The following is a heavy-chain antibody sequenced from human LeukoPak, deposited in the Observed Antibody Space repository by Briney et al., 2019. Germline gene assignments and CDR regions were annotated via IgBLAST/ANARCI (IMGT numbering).Heavy chain of an antibody. CDR3: ARDGSRYCSSTSCYSGYYYYGMDV. J-gene: IGHJ6*02. D-gene: IGHD2-2*01. CDR1: GFPFSDYY. CDR2: ITSNDSNT. V-gene: IGHV3-11*01. Sequence: PAGSLRLPCAASGFPFSDYYKSWIRQAPGKALEGVSYITSNDSNTYYADSVKGRFTISRDNAKNSLYLQMNSLRAEDTAVYYCARDGSRYCSSTSCYSGYYYYGMDVWGQGTTVTVSS.